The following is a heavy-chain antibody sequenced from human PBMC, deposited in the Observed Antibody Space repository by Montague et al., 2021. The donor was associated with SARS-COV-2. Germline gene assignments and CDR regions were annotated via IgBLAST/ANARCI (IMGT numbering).Heavy chain of an antibody. CDR3: ASSGITLTGLDAFDI. CDR2: TYYRSKWDS. CDR1: GDSVSSKSVA. Sequence: CAISGDSVSSKSVAWNWIRQSPSRGLEWLGRTYYRSKWDSDYAESVKRRLVITPDTSKNQVSLQLNSVIPEDTAVYFCASSGITLTGLDAFDIQGQGTMVTVSS. D-gene: IGHD3-9*01. V-gene: IGHV6-1*01. J-gene: IGHJ3*02.